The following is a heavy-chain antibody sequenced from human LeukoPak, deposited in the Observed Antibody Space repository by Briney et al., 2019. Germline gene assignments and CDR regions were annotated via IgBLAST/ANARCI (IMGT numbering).Heavy chain of an antibody. CDR2: ISYDGSNK. CDR1: GLTFSSHW. J-gene: IGHJ4*02. V-gene: IGHV3-30-3*01. CDR3: ARDPCSGGSCYSFDY. D-gene: IGHD2-15*01. Sequence: GGSLRLSCAASGLTFSSHWMHWVRQAPGKGLEWVAVISYDGSNKYYAGSVKGRFTISRDNSKNTLYLQMNSLRAEDTAVYYCARDPCSGGSCYSFDYWGQGTLVTVSS.